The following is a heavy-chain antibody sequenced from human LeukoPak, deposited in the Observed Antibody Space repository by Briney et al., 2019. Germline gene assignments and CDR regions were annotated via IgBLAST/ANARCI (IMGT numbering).Heavy chain of an antibody. J-gene: IGHJ4*02. CDR2: ISYSGST. CDR3: AGSSGWSGVLDY. V-gene: IGHV4-59*01. Sequence: SETLSLTCSVSGGSITAYFWTWIRQPPGKGLEWIGYISYSGSTNNKPSLKSRVTTSLDTSKNQFSLKLTSVTTADSAMYYCAGSSGWSGVLDYWGQGTLVTVSS. D-gene: IGHD6-19*01. CDR1: GGSITAYF.